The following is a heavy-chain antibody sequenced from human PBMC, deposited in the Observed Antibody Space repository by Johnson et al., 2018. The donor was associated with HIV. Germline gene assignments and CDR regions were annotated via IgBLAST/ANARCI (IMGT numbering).Heavy chain of an antibody. Sequence: VQLVESGGGLVQPGGSLRLSFAASGFTFSTYDMYWVRQATGKGLEWVSYISSSGSTIYYADSVKGRFTISRENAKNSLYLQMNSLRAGDTAVYYCARGRGVGRPIQKWLGAAFDIWGQGTMVTVSS. CDR2: ISSSGSTI. CDR3: ARGRGVGRPIQKWLGAAFDI. D-gene: IGHD5-18*01. V-gene: IGHV3-48*01. CDR1: GFTFSTYD. J-gene: IGHJ3*02.